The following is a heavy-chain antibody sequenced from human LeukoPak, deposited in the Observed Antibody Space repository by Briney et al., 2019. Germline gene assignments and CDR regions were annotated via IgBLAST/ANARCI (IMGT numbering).Heavy chain of an antibody. CDR3: AKDPYRQQLVTKLWAIDY. J-gene: IGHJ4*02. CDR1: GFTFDDYA. CDR2: ISWNSGSI. D-gene: IGHD6-13*01. V-gene: IGHV3-9*01. Sequence: GGSLRLSCAASGFTFDDYAMHWVRRAPGKGLEWASGISWNSGSIGYADSVKGRFTISRDNAKNSLYLQMNSLRAEDTAVYYCAKDPYRQQLVTKLWAIDYWGQGTLVTVSS.